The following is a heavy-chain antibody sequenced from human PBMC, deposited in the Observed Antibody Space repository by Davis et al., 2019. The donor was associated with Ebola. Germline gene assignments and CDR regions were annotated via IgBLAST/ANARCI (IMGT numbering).Heavy chain of an antibody. CDR3: ARHVFYSDSSGYYFYFDY. V-gene: IGHV4-59*08. Sequence: SETLSLTCTVSGGSISSHYWTWIRQPPGKGLEWIGHIHYSGSTNYNPSLKSRVTISVDTSKNQFSLKLSSVTAADTAVYYCARHVFYSDSSGYYFYFDYWGQGTLVTVSS. D-gene: IGHD3-22*01. CDR1: GGSISSHY. CDR2: IHYSGST. J-gene: IGHJ4*02.